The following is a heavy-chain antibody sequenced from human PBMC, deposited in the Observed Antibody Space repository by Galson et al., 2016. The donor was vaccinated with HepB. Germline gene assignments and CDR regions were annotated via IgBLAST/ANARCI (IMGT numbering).Heavy chain of an antibody. CDR2: SRDKGHSYTT. Sequence: SLRLSCAASGFTFSDHYIDWVRQAPGKGLEWVGRSRDKGHSYTTQYAASVKGRFANSRDESENSLYLQMNSLKTEDTAVYYCARDLYDGSCHYIDYWGRGTPVTVSS. CDR3: ARDLYDGSCHYIDY. CDR1: GFTFSDHY. D-gene: IGHD3-10*01. V-gene: IGHV3-72*01. J-gene: IGHJ4*02.